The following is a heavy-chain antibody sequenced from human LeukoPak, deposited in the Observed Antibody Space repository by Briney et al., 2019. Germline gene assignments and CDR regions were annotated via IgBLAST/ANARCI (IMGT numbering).Heavy chain of an antibody. CDR3: ARTVMTSYFYYGMDV. CDR2: IYYSGST. D-gene: IGHD2-2*01. Sequence: SETLSLTCPASVGSFSSYYWSWIRQPPGKGLEWFGYIYYSGSTNYNPSLKSRVTISVDTSKNQFSLKLSSVTAADTAVYYCARTVMTSYFYYGMDVWGQGTTVTVSS. J-gene: IGHJ6*02. V-gene: IGHV4-59*08. CDR1: VGSFSSYY.